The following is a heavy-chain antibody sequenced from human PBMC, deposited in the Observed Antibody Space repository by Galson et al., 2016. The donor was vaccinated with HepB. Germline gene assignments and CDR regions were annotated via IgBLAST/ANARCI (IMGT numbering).Heavy chain of an antibody. V-gene: IGHV3-23*01. Sequence: SLRLSCAASGFTFSNYPMNWVRQGPGKGLQWVSTIAARSDGSYYEDSVRGRFTISRDNSKNTLSLQMNNLGVEDTALYFCVRYNVAYYWGQGTLVTVSS. CDR1: GFTFSNYP. D-gene: IGHD3-10*01. CDR3: VRYNVAYY. J-gene: IGHJ4*02. CDR2: IAARSDGS.